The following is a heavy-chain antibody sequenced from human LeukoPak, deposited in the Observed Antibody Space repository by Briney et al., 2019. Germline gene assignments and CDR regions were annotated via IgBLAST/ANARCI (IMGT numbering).Heavy chain of an antibody. CDR1: GFTFSSYA. Sequence: PGGSLRLSCAASGFTFSSYAMTWVRQAPGKGLEWVSAITGSGGSTYYADSVKGRFTISRDNSKNTLYLQMNSLRAEDTAVYYCARGNSSGYYYYYYYYMDVWGKGTTVTVSS. V-gene: IGHV3-23*01. CDR2: ITGSGGST. J-gene: IGHJ6*03. CDR3: ARGNSSGYYYYYYYYMDV. D-gene: IGHD3-22*01.